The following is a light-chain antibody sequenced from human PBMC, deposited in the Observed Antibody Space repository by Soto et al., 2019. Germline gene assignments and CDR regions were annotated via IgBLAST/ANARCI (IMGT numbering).Light chain of an antibody. V-gene: IGKV1-39*01. CDR1: QSISNY. Sequence: DIQMTQSPSSGSASVGDRVIITCRTSQSISNYLNWYQHKPGKAPKVLISAASNLQSGVPSRFSGSGSGTVFTLTISSLQPEDFATYFCQQSYTLSPLTFGGGTKVDIK. CDR2: AAS. CDR3: QQSYTLSPLT. J-gene: IGKJ4*01.